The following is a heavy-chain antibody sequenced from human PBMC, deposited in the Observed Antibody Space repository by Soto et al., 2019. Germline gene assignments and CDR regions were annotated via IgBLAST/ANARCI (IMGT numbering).Heavy chain of an antibody. D-gene: IGHD7-27*01. V-gene: IGHV3-30*18. J-gene: IGHJ4*02. Sequence: PGGSLRLSCTTSGFTFSSFGMHWVRQAPGKGLQWVATISFDGSDEYSADSVKGRFTISRDNSKNTLYLQMNSLRVEDTAIYYCTKAWGIDYWGQGTLVTVSS. CDR3: TKAWGIDY. CDR2: ISFDGSDE. CDR1: GFTFSSFG.